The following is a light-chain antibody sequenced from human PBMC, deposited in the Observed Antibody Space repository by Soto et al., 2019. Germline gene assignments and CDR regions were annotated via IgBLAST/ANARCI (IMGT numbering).Light chain of an antibody. CDR1: QSIAGY. V-gene: IGKV1-39*01. CDR3: QQSFTVPIT. J-gene: IGKJ5*01. Sequence: DIQLTQSPSALAGSVCGRGTSTCRASQSIAGYLSWYQQKPGKAPKFLIYSASSLQRGVPYRFRGSGSGTDFTLTITGLQPEDFATYYCQQSFTVPITFGQGTRVEIK. CDR2: SAS.